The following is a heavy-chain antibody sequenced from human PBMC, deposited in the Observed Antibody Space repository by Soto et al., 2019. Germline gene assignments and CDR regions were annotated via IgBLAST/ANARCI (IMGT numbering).Heavy chain of an antibody. CDR3: ARWNSWFVFSYVDY. V-gene: IGHV4-34*01. J-gene: IGHJ4*02. D-gene: IGHD3-22*01. CDR1: GGSFSGYY. Sequence: SETLSLTCAVYGGSFSGYYWTWIRQPPGTGQEWIGEITHSGSTNYNPSLKSRVTISVDTSKNQFSLKLTSVTAADTAVYYCARWNSWFVFSYVDYWGQETLVTVSS. CDR2: ITHSGST.